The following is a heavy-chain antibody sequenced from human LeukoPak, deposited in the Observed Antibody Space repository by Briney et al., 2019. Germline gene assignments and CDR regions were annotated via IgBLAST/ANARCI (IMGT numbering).Heavy chain of an antibody. D-gene: IGHD3-9*01. CDR3: TVLLRYFDWLFLNDAFDI. J-gene: IGHJ3*02. CDR2: IKSKTDGGTT. CDR1: GFTFSNAW. Sequence: GGSLRLSCAASGFTFSNAWMSWVRQAPGKGLEWVGRIKSKTDGGTTDYAAPVKGRFTISGDDSKNTLYLQMNSLKTEDTAVYYCTVLLRYFDWLFLNDAFDIWGQGTMVTVSS. V-gene: IGHV3-15*01.